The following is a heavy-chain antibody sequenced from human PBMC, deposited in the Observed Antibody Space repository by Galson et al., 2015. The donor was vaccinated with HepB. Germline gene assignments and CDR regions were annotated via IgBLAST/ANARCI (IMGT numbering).Heavy chain of an antibody. CDR3: AKGTFLVVVTATLDY. Sequence: SLRLSCAASGFTFSSYGMHWVRQAPGKGLEWVAVISYDGSNKYYADSVEGRFTISRDNSKNTLYLQMNSLRAEDTAVYYCAKGTFLVVVTATLDYWGQGTLVTVSS. V-gene: IGHV3-30*18. CDR2: ISYDGSNK. D-gene: IGHD2-21*02. J-gene: IGHJ4*02. CDR1: GFTFSSYG.